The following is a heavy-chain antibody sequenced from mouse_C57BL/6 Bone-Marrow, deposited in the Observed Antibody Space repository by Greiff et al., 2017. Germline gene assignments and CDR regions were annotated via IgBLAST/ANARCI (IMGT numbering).Heavy chain of an antibody. V-gene: IGHV5-4*03. CDR1: GFTFSSYA. J-gene: IGHJ4*01. CDR3: ARRGYYGSSPYAMDY. Sequence: DVMLVESGGGLVKPGGSLKLSCAASGFTFSSYAMSWVRQTPEKRLEWVATISDGGSYTYYPDNVKGRFTISRDNAKNNLYLQMSHLKSEDTAMYYCARRGYYGSSPYAMDYWGQGTSVTVSS. D-gene: IGHD1-1*01. CDR2: ISDGGSYT.